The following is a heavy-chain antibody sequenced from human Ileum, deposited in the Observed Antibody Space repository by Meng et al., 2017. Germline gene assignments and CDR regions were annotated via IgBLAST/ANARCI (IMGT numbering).Heavy chain of an antibody. CDR1: SGSFTNNNYY. J-gene: IGHJ4*02. Sequence: QLRLQESGPGLVKPSETLSLTCSVSSGSFTNNNYYWVWSRRPPGKGLEWIGSIYYGGSTYYNPSLKSRVTISVDTSTNQFSLKLISVTATDTAVYYCARRAHYGDPPRWGQGTLVTVSS. D-gene: IGHD4-17*01. V-gene: IGHV4-39*01. CDR2: IYYGGST. CDR3: ARRAHYGDPPR.